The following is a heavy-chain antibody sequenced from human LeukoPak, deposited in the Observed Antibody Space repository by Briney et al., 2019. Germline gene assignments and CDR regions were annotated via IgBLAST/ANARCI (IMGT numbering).Heavy chain of an antibody. CDR1: GGYISSHYY. CDR3: ARASTISNWFDP. Sequence: SETLSLTCTVSGGYISSHYYWNWFRQPAGKGLEWIGRIYSSGNSYYNASLQSRVTMSVDTSKNQFSLRLSSVTAADTAVYYCARASTISNWFDPWGQGTLVTVSS. J-gene: IGHJ5*02. V-gene: IGHV4-4*07. CDR2: IYSSGNS. D-gene: IGHD3-9*01.